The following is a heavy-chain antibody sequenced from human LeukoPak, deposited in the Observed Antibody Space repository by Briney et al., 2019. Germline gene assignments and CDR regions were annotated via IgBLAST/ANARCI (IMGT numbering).Heavy chain of an antibody. D-gene: IGHD6-13*01. Sequence: GGSLRLSCAASGFTFSSYAMSWVRQAPGKGLEWASAISGSGGSTYYADSVKGRFTISRDNSKNTLYLQMNSLRAEDTAVYYCAKDQGGAAAGAGSYYYYGMDVWGQGTTVTVSS. V-gene: IGHV3-23*01. CDR2: ISGSGGST. CDR1: GFTFSSYA. J-gene: IGHJ6*02. CDR3: AKDQGGAAAGAGSYYYYGMDV.